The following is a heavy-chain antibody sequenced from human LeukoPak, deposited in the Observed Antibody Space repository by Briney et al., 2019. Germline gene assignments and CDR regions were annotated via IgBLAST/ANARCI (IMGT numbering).Heavy chain of an antibody. CDR2: IYYSGST. Sequence: SETLSLTCTVSGGSISSSSYYWGWIRQPPGKGLEWIGSIYYSGSTYYNPSLKSRVTISVDTSKNQFSLKLSSVTAADTAVYYCAGEGRYGDYIWYFDLWGRGTLVTVSS. CDR3: AGEGRYGDYIWYFDL. D-gene: IGHD4-17*01. CDR1: GGSISSSSYY. J-gene: IGHJ2*01. V-gene: IGHV4-39*07.